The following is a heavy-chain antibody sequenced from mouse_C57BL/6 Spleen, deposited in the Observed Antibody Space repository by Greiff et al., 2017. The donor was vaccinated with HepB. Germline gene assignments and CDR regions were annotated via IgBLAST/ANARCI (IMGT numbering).Heavy chain of an antibody. J-gene: IGHJ1*03. D-gene: IGHD2-5*01. CDR3: AGDYSNSYWYFDV. V-gene: IGHV1-82*01. CDR1: GYAFSSSW. Sequence: VQLQQSGPELVKPGASVKISCKASGYAFSSSWMNWVKQRPGKGLEWIGRIYPGDGDTNYNGKFKGKATLTADKSSSTAYMQLSSLTSEDYAFYFCAGDYSNSYWYFDVWGTGTTVTVAS. CDR2: IYPGDGDT.